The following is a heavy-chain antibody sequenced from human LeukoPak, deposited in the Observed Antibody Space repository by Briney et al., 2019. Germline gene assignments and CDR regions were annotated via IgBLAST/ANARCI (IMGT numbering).Heavy chain of an antibody. V-gene: IGHV1-2*02. Sequence: ASVKVSCKASGYTFTGYYIHWVRQAPGQGLEWMGWINPNSGGTNYAQKFQGRVTMTRDTSISTAYMDLSRLRSDDTAVYYCARGVRGVSNWFDPWGQGTLVTVSS. CDR2: INPNSGGT. CDR3: ARGVRGVSNWFDP. CDR1: GYTFTGYY. J-gene: IGHJ5*02. D-gene: IGHD3-10*01.